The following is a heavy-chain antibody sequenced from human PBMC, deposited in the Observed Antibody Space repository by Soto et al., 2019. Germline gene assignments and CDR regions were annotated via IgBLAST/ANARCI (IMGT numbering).Heavy chain of an antibody. V-gene: IGHV3-23*01. CDR3: AKDGRDGYNYGGGSSLS. J-gene: IGHJ4*02. Sequence: EVQLLESGGGLVQPGGSLRLSCTASGFTFRNSAMTWVRQAPGKGLEWVSSITGSGAYTFYADSVKGRFTISRDNAKNTLYLQMNSLRAEDRAIYYCAKDGRDGYNYGGGSSLSWGQGTLVTVSS. CDR1: GFTFRNSA. D-gene: IGHD5-12*01. CDR2: ITGSGAYT.